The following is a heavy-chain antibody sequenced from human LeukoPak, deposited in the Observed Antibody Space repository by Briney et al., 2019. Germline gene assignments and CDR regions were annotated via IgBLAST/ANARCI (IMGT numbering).Heavy chain of an antibody. Sequence: ASVKVSCKVSGYTLTELSIHWVRQAPGKGLEWMGGFDPEDGETIYAQKFQGRVTMTEDTSTDTAYMELSSLRSEDTAVYYCATEVAGYNWFDPWGQGTLVTVSS. CDR1: GYTLTELS. J-gene: IGHJ5*02. D-gene: IGHD6-19*01. CDR2: FDPEDGET. CDR3: ATEVAGYNWFDP. V-gene: IGHV1-24*01.